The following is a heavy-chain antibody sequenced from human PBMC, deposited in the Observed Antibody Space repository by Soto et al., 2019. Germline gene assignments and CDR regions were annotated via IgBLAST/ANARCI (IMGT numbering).Heavy chain of an antibody. CDR3: VKGSATSRPYYFDY. CDR2: IIGAGDDT. Sequence: PGGSLRLSCAASGFRFSNYAMGWVRQAPGKGLEWVSAIIGAGDDTFHADSVKGRLTISRDNSKNTLFLQMNSLRADDTALYYCVKGSATSRPYYFDYWGQGTLVTVSS. V-gene: IGHV3-23*01. J-gene: IGHJ4*02. CDR1: GFRFSNYA.